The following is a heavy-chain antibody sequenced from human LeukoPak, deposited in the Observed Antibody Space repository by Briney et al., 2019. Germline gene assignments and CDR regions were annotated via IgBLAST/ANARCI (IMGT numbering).Heavy chain of an antibody. CDR2: ISYDGSNK. Sequence: GGSLRLSCAASGFTFSSYGMHWVRQAPGKGLEWVAVISYDGSNKYYADSVKGRFTISRDNSKNTLYLQMNSLRAEDTAVYYCAREPSYGDYFGMDVWGQGTTVTVSS. D-gene: IGHD4-17*01. V-gene: IGHV3-30*03. CDR3: AREPSYGDYFGMDV. CDR1: GFTFSSYG. J-gene: IGHJ6*02.